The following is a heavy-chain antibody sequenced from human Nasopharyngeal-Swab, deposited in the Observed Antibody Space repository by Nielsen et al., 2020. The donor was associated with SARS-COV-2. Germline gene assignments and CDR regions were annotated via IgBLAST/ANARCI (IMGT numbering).Heavy chain of an antibody. J-gene: IGHJ4*02. V-gene: IGHV1-3*01. D-gene: IGHD2-21*01. CDR2: INAGNGNT. Sequence: ASVKVSCKASGYTFTSYAMHWVRQAPGQRLEWMGWINAGNGNTKYSQEFQGRVTITRDTSASTAYMELSSLRSEDTAVYYCARDGVEIVIATGILDYWGQGTLVTVSS. CDR3: ARDGVEIVIATGILDY. CDR1: GYTFTSYA.